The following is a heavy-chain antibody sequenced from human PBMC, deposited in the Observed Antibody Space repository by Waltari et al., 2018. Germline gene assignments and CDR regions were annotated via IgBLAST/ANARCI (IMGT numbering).Heavy chain of an antibody. CDR3: ARGYCSGANCYPNDAFDI. V-gene: IGHV3-30-3*01. D-gene: IGHD2-15*01. J-gene: IGHJ3*02. CDR2: ISYDGSSK. Sequence: QVPLVESGGGVVQPGRSLRLSCAASGFTFRIAAMDWVRQAPDKGLEWVAVISYDGSSKYYADSVKGRFTISRDNSKNTLYLQMNSLRTEDTAIYYCARGYCSGANCYPNDAFDIWGRGTLVTVSS. CDR1: GFTFRIAA.